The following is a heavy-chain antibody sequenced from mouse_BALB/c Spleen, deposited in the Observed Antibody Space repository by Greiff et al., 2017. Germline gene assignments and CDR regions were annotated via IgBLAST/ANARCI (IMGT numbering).Heavy chain of an antibody. CDR2: ISRGGST. Sequence: EVKLMESGGGLVKPGGSLKLSCAASGFTFSSYAMSWVRQTPEKRLEWVASISRGGSTYYPDSVKGRFTISRDNARNILYLQMSSLRSEDTAMYYCARRDYGSSYWYFDVWGAGTTVTVSS. CDR1: GFTFSSYA. V-gene: IGHV5-6-5*01. CDR3: ARRDYGSSYWYFDV. D-gene: IGHD1-1*01. J-gene: IGHJ1*01.